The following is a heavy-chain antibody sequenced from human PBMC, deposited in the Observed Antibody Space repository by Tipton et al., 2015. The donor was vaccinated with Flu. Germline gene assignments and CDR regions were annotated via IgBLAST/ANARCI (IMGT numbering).Heavy chain of an antibody. CDR1: GGSISSYY. Sequence: TLSLTCTVSGGSISSYYWSWIRQPPGKGLEWIGYIYYSGSTNYNPSLKSRVTISVVTSKNQFSLKLSSVTAADTAVYYCARVPYSSSWEYYYGMDVWGQGTTVPVSS. J-gene: IGHJ6*02. V-gene: IGHV4-59*01. D-gene: IGHD6-13*01. CDR2: IYYSGST. CDR3: ARVPYSSSWEYYYGMDV.